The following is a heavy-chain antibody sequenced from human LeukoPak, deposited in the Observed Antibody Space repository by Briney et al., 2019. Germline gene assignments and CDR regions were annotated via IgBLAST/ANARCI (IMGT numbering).Heavy chain of an antibody. V-gene: IGHV3-23*01. CDR3: AKAGRGGAITMVRGVKGDYYYMDV. CDR1: GFTFSNYG. J-gene: IGHJ6*03. CDR2: ISGRGVST. Sequence: PGGSLRLSCAASGFTFSNYGMNWVRQAPGKGLEWVSGISGRGVSTYYTDSVKGRFTISRDNSKNTLYLRMNSLRAEDTAEYYCAKAGRGGAITMVRGVKGDYYYMDVWGKGTTVSISS. D-gene: IGHD3-10*01.